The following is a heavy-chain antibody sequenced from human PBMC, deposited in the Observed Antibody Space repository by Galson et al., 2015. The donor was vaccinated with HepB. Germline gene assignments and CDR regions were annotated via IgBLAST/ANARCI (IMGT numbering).Heavy chain of an antibody. Sequence: SLRLSCAASGFTFSSYAMSWVRQAPGKGLEWVSAISGSNKYYADSVKGRFTISRDNSKNTLYLQMNSLRAEDTAVYYCAKDRAAAGPADYWGQGTLVTVSS. D-gene: IGHD6-13*01. J-gene: IGHJ4*02. CDR3: AKDRAAAGPADY. CDR1: GFTFSSYA. V-gene: IGHV3-23*01. CDR2: ISGSNK.